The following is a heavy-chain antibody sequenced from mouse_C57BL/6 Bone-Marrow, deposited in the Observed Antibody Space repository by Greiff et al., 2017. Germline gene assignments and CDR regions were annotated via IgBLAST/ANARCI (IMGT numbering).Heavy chain of an antibody. V-gene: IGHV5-12*01. Sequence: EVKLVESGGGLVQPGGSLKLSCAASGFTFSDYYMYWVRQTPEKRLEWVAYISNGGGSTYYPDTVKGRFTISRDNAKNTLYLQMSRLKSEDTAMYYCARLYYYGSPYWYFDVWGTGTTVTVSS. CDR2: ISNGGGST. CDR3: ARLYYYGSPYWYFDV. CDR1: GFTFSDYY. J-gene: IGHJ1*03. D-gene: IGHD1-1*01.